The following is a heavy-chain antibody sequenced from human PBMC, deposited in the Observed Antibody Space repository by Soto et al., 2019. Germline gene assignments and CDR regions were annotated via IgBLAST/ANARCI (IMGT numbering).Heavy chain of an antibody. CDR2: IDPSDSQT. CDR1: GYSFAGYW. D-gene: IGHD3-22*01. CDR3: ARDRVIAYYDSSGSPSGFDY. Sequence: PGESLKISCKGSGYSFAGYWITWVRQKPGKGLEWMGRIDPSDSQTYYSPSFRGHVTIPVTKSITTVFLQWSSLRASDTAMYYCARDRVIAYYDSSGSPSGFDYWGQGTQVTVSS. V-gene: IGHV5-10-1*01. J-gene: IGHJ4*02.